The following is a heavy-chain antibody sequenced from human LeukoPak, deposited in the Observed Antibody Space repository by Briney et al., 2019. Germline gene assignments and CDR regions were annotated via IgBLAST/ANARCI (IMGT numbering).Heavy chain of an antibody. D-gene: IGHD6-19*01. J-gene: IGHJ4*02. CDR2: IDPPSGAT. Sequence: ASVKVSCEASGYTITGYFIHWLRQAPGQGLELMGWIDPPSGATNSAQKFQDRVTITRDRSLATAYLEVRGLRSDDTAVYYCARSGFSTGFYLDFWGQGTLLPVSS. CDR3: ARSGFSTGFYLDF. CDR1: GYTITGYF. V-gene: IGHV1-2*02.